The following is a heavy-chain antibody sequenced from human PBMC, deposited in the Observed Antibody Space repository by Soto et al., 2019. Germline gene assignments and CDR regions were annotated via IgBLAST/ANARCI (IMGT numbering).Heavy chain of an antibody. Sequence: GGSLRLSCAASGFTFSSYAMHWVRQAPGKGLEWVAVISYDGSNKYYADSVKGRFTISRDNSKNTLYLQMNSLRAEDTAVYYCARDKIDDILTLDYWGQGTLVTVSS. D-gene: IGHD3-9*01. CDR1: GFTFSSYA. V-gene: IGHV3-30-3*01. CDR2: ISYDGSNK. CDR3: ARDKIDDILTLDY. J-gene: IGHJ4*02.